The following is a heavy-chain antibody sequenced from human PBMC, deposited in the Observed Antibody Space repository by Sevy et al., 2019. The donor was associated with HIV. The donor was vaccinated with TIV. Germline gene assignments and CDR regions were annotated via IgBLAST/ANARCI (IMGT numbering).Heavy chain of an antibody. J-gene: IGHJ4*02. Sequence: GGSLRLSCAASGFTGFTFGDLYMSWIRQAPGKGLEWVSYISSSGSSMYYADSVKGRFTISRDNAKNSLYLQMNSLRAEDTAVYYCTRSRYNWYSKPDDYWGQGTLVTVSS. CDR1: GFTGFTFGDLY. D-gene: IGHD1-7*01. V-gene: IGHV3-11*04. CDR3: TRSRYNWYSKPDDY. CDR2: ISSSGSSM.